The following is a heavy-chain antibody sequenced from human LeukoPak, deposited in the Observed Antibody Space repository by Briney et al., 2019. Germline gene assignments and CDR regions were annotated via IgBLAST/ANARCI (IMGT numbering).Heavy chain of an antibody. Sequence: SETLSLTCTVSGGSISSYYWSWIRQPAGKGLEWIGRIYTSGSTNYNPSLKSRATMSVDTSKNQFSLKLSSVTAADTAVYYCARDRDYYDSSGYQHGAFDIWGQGTMVTVSS. CDR2: IYTSGST. D-gene: IGHD3-22*01. CDR1: GGSISSYY. V-gene: IGHV4-4*07. J-gene: IGHJ3*02. CDR3: ARDRDYYDSSGYQHGAFDI.